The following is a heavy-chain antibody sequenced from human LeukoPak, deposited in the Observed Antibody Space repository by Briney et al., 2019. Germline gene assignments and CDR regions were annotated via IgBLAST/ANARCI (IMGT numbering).Heavy chain of an antibody. CDR2: IWYDGSNK. CDR3: AKYMGRYGRTWYGEIDY. CDR1: GFTFSGYG. V-gene: IGHV3-33*06. J-gene: IGHJ4*02. D-gene: IGHD3-10*01. Sequence: GRSLRLSCAASGFTFSGYGMNWVRQAPGKGLEWVALIWYDGSNKHYADSVKGRFTISRDNSKNTLYLQMNSLRAEDTAVYYCAKYMGRYGRTWYGEIDYWGQGTLVTVSS.